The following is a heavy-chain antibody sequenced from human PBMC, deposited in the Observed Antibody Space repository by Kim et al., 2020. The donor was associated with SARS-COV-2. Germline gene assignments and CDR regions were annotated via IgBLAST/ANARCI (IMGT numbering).Heavy chain of an antibody. V-gene: IGHV3-11*01. CDR3: ARVAAAFPRRQEARPFFYFDY. D-gene: IGHD6-6*01. Sequence: FTISRDNAKNSLYLQMNSLRAEDTAVYYCARVAAAFPRRQEARPFFYFDYWGQGTLVTVSS. J-gene: IGHJ4*02.